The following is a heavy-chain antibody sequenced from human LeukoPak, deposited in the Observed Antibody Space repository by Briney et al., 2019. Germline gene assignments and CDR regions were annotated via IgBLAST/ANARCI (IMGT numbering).Heavy chain of an antibody. CDR1: GDSISSGDHY. V-gene: IGHV4-30-4*01. D-gene: IGHD2/OR15-2a*01. CDR3: ARAEADKNSWYFFDY. J-gene: IGHJ4*02. Sequence: SQTLSLTCTVSGDSISSGDHYWSWIRQPPGKGLEWIGYIHYSGSTYYNPSLKSRLIMSVDMSKNQFSLSLNSLTAADSAAYYCARAEADKNSWYFFDYWGQGTLVTVSS. CDR2: IHYSGST.